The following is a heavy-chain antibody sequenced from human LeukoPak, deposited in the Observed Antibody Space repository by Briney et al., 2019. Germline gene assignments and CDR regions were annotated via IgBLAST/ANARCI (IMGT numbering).Heavy chain of an antibody. Sequence: SSETLSLTCTVSGGSFSGYYWSWTRQPPGKGLEWIGYVSDSGSTSYNPSLKSRVTISSDTSRNQFSLRLNSVTAADTAVYYCASAPVLYYFDYWGRGTLVTVSS. CDR3: ASAPVLYYFDY. CDR1: GGSFSGYY. V-gene: IGHV4-4*09. CDR2: VSDSGST. J-gene: IGHJ4*02.